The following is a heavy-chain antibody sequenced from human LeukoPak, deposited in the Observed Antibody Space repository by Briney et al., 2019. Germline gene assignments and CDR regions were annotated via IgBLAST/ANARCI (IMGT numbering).Heavy chain of an antibody. D-gene: IGHD4-11*01. CDR1: GYTFTSYY. V-gene: IGHV1-46*01. CDR3: ARDRGGSTTVTTGWFDP. Sequence: ASVKVPCKASGYTFTSYYMYWVRQAPGQGLEWMGIINPSGGSTSYAQKFQGRVTMTRDTSTSTVYMELSSLRSEDTAVYYCARDRGGSTTVTTGWFDPWGQGTLVTVSS. CDR2: INPSGGST. J-gene: IGHJ5*02.